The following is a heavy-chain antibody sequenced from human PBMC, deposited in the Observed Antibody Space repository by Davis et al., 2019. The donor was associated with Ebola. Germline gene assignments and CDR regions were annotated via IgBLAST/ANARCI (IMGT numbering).Heavy chain of an antibody. J-gene: IGHJ5*02. V-gene: IGHV3-23*01. CDR3: ARDIRWPQGWFDP. Sequence: GESLKISCAASGFTFSSYAMSWVRQAPGKGLEWVSAISGSGGSTYYADSVKGRFTISRDNSKNTLYLQMNSLRAEDTAVYYCARDIRWPQGWFDPWGQGTLVTVSS. D-gene: IGHD4-23*01. CDR1: GFTFSSYA. CDR2: ISGSGGST.